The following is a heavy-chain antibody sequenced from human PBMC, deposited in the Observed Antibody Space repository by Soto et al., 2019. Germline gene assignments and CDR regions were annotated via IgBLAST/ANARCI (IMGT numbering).Heavy chain of an antibody. CDR3: AREKVGGFDT. Sequence: QVQLVQSGAEVKKPGASVKVSCKASGYTFTSSDINWVRQATGQGLEWMGWMNPNSGNTGYAQKLQGRVTMTRNTSISTAYMAVSSLRAGDTSVDYCAREKVGGFDTWGQGTLVTVSS. D-gene: IGHD1-26*01. CDR1: GYTFTSSD. CDR2: MNPNSGNT. V-gene: IGHV1-8*01. J-gene: IGHJ4*02.